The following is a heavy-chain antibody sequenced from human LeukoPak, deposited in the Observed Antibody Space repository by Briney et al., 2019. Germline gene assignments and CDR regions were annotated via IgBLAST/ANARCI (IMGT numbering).Heavy chain of an antibody. J-gene: IGHJ1*01. V-gene: IGHV1-2*02. Sequence: ASVKVSCKASGYTFTGYYMHWVRQAPGQGLEWMGGINPNSGGTNYAQKFQGRVTMTRDTSISTAYMELSRLRSDDTAVYYCARPMRGDGYNFQYFQYWGQGTLVTVSS. D-gene: IGHD5-24*01. CDR2: INPNSGGT. CDR1: GYTFTGYY. CDR3: ARPMRGDGYNFQYFQY.